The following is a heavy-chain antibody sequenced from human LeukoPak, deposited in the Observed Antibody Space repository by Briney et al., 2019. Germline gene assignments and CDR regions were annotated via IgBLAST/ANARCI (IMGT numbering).Heavy chain of an antibody. V-gene: IGHV3-11*04. D-gene: IGHD6-19*01. CDR2: ISRGGNSK. CDR1: GFRFSDYY. J-gene: IGHJ4*02. Sequence: PGGSLRLSCAASGFRFSDYYMSWMRQAPGKGLEWVSSISRGGNSKYSADSVKGRFTISRDNAKNSLYLQMNSLRAEDTAIYYCVRDGSGWYYFDRWGQGTLVSVSS. CDR3: VRDGSGWYYFDR.